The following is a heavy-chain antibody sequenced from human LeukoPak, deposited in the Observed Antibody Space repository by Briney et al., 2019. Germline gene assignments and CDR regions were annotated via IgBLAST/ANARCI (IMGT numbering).Heavy chain of an antibody. CDR2: GSDSGGT. D-gene: IGHD2-2*01. CDR3: ARARGYCSSTSCRGWFDP. J-gene: IGHJ5*02. V-gene: IGHV4-34*01. CDR1: GGSLNGHY. Sequence: SETLSLTCAVYGGSLNGHYWSWIRQSPGKGLEWIGEGSDSGGTKFNPSLKSRVTISADTSKNQFSLRLRSVTAADTAVYYCARARGYCSSTSCRGWFDPWGQGTLVTVSS.